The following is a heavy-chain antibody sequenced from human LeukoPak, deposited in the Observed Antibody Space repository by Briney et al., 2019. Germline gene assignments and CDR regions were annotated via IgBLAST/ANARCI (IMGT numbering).Heavy chain of an antibody. V-gene: IGHV3-11*04. CDR2: ISSSGSTI. J-gene: IGHJ6*03. D-gene: IGHD5-18*01. Sequence: GGSLRLSCAASGFTFSDYYMSWIRQAPGKGLEWVSYISSSGSTIYYADSVKGRFTISRDNAKNSLYLQMNSLRAEDTAVYYCAKDPAMVRYYYYYMDVWGKGTTVTVSS. CDR3: AKDPAMVRYYYYYMDV. CDR1: GFTFSDYY.